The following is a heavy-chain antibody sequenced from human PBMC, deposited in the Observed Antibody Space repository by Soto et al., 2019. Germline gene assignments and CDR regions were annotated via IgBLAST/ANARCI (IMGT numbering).Heavy chain of an antibody. D-gene: IGHD5-18*01. J-gene: IGHJ6*02. CDR2: ISAYNGNT. CDR1: GYTFTSYG. CDR3: ASGGYSSGRAGYYYYGMDV. Sequence: QVQLVQSGAEVKKPGASVKVSCKASGYTFTSYGISWVRQAPGQGLEWMGWISAYNGNTNYAQKLQGRVTMTTDTSTSTAYMELRRLRSDDTAVYYCASGGYSSGRAGYYYYGMDVWGQGTTVTVSS. V-gene: IGHV1-18*01.